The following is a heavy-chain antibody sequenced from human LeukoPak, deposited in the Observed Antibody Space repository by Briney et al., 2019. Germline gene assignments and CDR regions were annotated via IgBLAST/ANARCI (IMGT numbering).Heavy chain of an antibody. CDR1: GGSFSGYY. J-gene: IGHJ5*02. D-gene: IGHD3-3*02. V-gene: IGHV4-34*01. Sequence: PSETLSLTCAVYGGSFSGYYWSWIRQPPGKGLEWIGEINHSGSTNYNPSLKSRVTISVDTSKNQFSLKLSSVTAADTAVHYCARIRAIRFDPWGQGTLVTVSS. CDR2: INHSGST. CDR3: ARIRAIRFDP.